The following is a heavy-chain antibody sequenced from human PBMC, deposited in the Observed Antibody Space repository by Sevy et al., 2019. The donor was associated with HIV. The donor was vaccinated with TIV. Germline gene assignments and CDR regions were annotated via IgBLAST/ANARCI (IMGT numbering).Heavy chain of an antibody. D-gene: IGHD2-2*01. V-gene: IGHV3-21*01. CDR2: ISSSSSYI. J-gene: IGHJ3*02. CDR3: ARRVPGGAFDI. Sequence: GGSLRLSCAASGFTFSSYSMNLVRQAPGKGLEWVSSISSSSSYIYYADSVKGRFTISRDNAKNSLYLQMNSLRAEDTAVYYCARRVPGGAFDIWGQGTMVTVSS. CDR1: GFTFSSYS.